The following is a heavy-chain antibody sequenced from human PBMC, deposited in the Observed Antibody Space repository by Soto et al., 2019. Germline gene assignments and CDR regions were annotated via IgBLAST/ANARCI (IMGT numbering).Heavy chain of an antibody. CDR3: ARGGLRITMIVVVTDFDY. J-gene: IGHJ4*02. CDR1: GGTFSSYA. Sequence: QVQLVQSGAEVKKPGSSVKVSCKASGGTFSSYAISWVRQAPGQGLEWMGGIIPIFGTANYAQKFQGRVTITADESTSTAYMELSSLRSEDTAVYYCARGGLRITMIVVVTDFDYWGQGTLDTVSS. CDR2: IIPIFGTA. V-gene: IGHV1-69*01. D-gene: IGHD3-22*01.